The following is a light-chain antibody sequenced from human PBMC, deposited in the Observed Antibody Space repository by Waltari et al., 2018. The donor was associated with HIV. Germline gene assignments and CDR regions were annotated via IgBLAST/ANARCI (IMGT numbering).Light chain of an antibody. CDR1: TGFITRDQF. J-gene: IGLJ3*02. V-gene: IGLV7-46*02. CDR3: LISYNGVRV. Sequence: QAVVTQEPSLSVSPGETVTLTCTSFTGFITRDQFPSWFQMRADHDPRTLIYDTDKSHAWTPGRFSGSIVGGKSTLTLLGAQPEDDVVYYCLISYNGVRVFGGGTKLTV. CDR2: DTD.